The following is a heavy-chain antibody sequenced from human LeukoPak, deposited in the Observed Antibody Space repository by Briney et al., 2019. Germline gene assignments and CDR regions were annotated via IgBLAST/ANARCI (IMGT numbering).Heavy chain of an antibody. CDR1: GGSFSGYY. CDR3: ARPNVVYGRDY. J-gene: IGHJ4*02. CDR2: INHSGST. D-gene: IGHD2-8*02. V-gene: IGHV4-34*01. Sequence: SETLSLTCAVYGGSFSGYYWSWIRQPPGKGLEWIGEINHSGSTNYNPSLKSRVTISVDTSKNQSSLKLSSVTAADTAVYYCARPNVVYGRDYWGQGTLVTVSS.